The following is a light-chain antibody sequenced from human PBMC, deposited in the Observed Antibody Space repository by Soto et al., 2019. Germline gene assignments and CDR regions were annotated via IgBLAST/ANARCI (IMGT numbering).Light chain of an antibody. Sequence: EIVMTQPPATLSVSPGERATLSCRASQSVSSNLAWYQQKPGQAPRLLIYDASNRATGIPARFSGSGSGTDFTLTISSLEPEDFAVYYCQQRSNWPSITFGQGTRLEIK. CDR1: QSVSSN. CDR2: DAS. J-gene: IGKJ5*01. CDR3: QQRSNWPSIT. V-gene: IGKV3-11*01.